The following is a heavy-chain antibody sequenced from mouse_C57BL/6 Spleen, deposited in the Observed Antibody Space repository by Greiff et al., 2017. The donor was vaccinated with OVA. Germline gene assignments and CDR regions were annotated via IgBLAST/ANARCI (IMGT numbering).Heavy chain of an antibody. CDR3: AVYSNYGLYYFDY. Sequence: QVQLKESGPELVKPGASVKISCKASGYAFSSSWMNWVKQRPGKGLEWIGRIYPGDGDTNYNGKFKGKATLTADKSSSTAYMQLSSLTSEDSAVYFCAVYSNYGLYYFDYWGQGTTLTVSS. CDR1: GYAFSSSW. V-gene: IGHV1-82*01. J-gene: IGHJ2*01. CDR2: IYPGDGDT. D-gene: IGHD2-5*01.